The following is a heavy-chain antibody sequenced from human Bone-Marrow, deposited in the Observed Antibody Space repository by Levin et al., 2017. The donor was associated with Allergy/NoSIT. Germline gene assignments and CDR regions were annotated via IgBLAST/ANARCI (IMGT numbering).Heavy chain of an antibody. CDR3: ARDRSVRAYCSSTSCYVDDYYMDV. CDR1: GFTFSSYW. V-gene: IGHV3-7*03. Sequence: GESLKISCAASGFTFSSYWMSWVRQAPGKGLEWVANIKQDGSEKYYVDSVKGRFTISRDNAKNSLYLQMNSLRAEDTAVYYCARDRSVRAYCSSTSCYVDDYYMDVWGKGTTVTVSS. D-gene: IGHD2-2*01. CDR2: IKQDGSEK. J-gene: IGHJ6*03.